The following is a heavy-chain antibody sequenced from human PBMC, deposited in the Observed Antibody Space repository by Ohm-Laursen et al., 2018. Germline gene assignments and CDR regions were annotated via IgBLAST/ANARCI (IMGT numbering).Heavy chain of an antibody. CDR1: GGSFSDYY. V-gene: IGHV4-34*01. Sequence: SETLSLTWAVYGGSFSDYYWSWIRQPPGKGLEWIGEINHSGITNYNPSLKSRVTISVDTSKNQFSLKLSSVTAADTAVYYCARNVSDYWGQGTLVTVSS. CDR2: INHSGIT. J-gene: IGHJ4*02. CDR3: ARNVSDY.